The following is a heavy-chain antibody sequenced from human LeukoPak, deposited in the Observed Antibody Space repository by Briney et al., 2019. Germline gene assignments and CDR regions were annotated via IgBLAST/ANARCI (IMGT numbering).Heavy chain of an antibody. D-gene: IGHD3-10*01. CDR3: AREVAGALWFGESNFDY. J-gene: IGHJ4*02. V-gene: IGHV3-30*03. CDR1: GFTFSSYG. CDR2: ISYDGSNK. Sequence: GGSLRLSCAASGFTFSSYGMHWVRQAPGKGLEWVAVISYDGSNKYYADSVKGRFTISRDNSKNTLYLQMNSLRAEDTAVYYCAREVAGALWFGESNFDYWGQGTLVTVSS.